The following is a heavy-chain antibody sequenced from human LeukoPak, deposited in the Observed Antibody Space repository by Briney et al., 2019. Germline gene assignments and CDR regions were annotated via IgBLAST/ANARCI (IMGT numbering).Heavy chain of an antibody. J-gene: IGHJ4*02. V-gene: IGHV3-9*01. Sequence: GRSLRLSCVASGFTFDDFAMHWVRQAPGKDLEWVSSVTWNSGVTGYADSMKGRFTISRDNAKNSLYLQMNSLRAEDTALYYCAKGRVSRFFDWSIDYWGQGTLVSVSS. CDR1: GFTFDDFA. CDR2: VTWNSGVT. CDR3: AKGRVSRFFDWSIDY. D-gene: IGHD3-9*01.